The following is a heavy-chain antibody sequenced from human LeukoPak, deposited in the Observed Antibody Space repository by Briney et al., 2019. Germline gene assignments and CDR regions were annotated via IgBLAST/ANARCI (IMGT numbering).Heavy chain of an antibody. Sequence: SETLSLTCTVSGGXISSSGYYWGWIRQPPGKGLECFGIIYYSGTTYYNPSLKSRVTISVTISVDTSKNQFSLKLSSVTAADTAVYYCARLGCSGGDCYLDYWGQGTLVTVSS. D-gene: IGHD2-21*02. CDR1: GGXISSSGYY. J-gene: IGHJ4*02. V-gene: IGHV4-39*01. CDR3: ARLGCSGGDCYLDY. CDR2: IYYSGTT.